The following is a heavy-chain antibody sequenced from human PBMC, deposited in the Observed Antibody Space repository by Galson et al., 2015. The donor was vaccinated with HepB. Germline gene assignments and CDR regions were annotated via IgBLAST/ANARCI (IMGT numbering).Heavy chain of an antibody. D-gene: IGHD3-10*01. CDR1: GFPFSNYN. V-gene: IGHV3-15*01. CDR2: IKSKTDGGTT. CDR3: TTDNRRFGTTFDY. J-gene: IGHJ4*02. Sequence: SLRLSCAASGFPFSNYNLNWVRQAPGKGLEWVGRIKSKTDGGTTDYAAPVKGRFTISRDDSKNTLYLQMNSLKTEDTAVYYCTTDNRRFGTTFDYWGQGSLVTVSS.